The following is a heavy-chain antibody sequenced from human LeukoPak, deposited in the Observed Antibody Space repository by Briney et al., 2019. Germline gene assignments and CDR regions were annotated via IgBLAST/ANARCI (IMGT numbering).Heavy chain of an antibody. CDR2: ISYDGSNK. V-gene: IGHV3-30*04. Sequence: GGSLRLSCAASGFTFSSYAMHWVRQAPGKGLEWVAVISYDGSNKYYADSVKGRFTIPRDNSKNTLYLQMNSLRAEDTAVYYCAKDQTFDYWGQGTLVTVSS. CDR3: AKDQTFDY. J-gene: IGHJ4*02. CDR1: GFTFSSYA.